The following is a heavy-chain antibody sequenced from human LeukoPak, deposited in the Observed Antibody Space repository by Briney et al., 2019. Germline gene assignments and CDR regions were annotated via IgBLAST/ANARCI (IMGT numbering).Heavy chain of an antibody. Sequence: GGSLRLSCADSGFSFSSYEMNWVRQAPGKGLEWISYISSSGSITFYADSEKGRFTISRDNARNSLYLQMNSLRAEDTAVYYCASTRSTSDWYTWGFEYWGQGTLVTVSS. J-gene: IGHJ4*02. CDR2: ISSSGSIT. CDR3: ASTRSTSDWYTWGFEY. D-gene: IGHD6-19*01. V-gene: IGHV3-48*03. CDR1: GFSFSSYE.